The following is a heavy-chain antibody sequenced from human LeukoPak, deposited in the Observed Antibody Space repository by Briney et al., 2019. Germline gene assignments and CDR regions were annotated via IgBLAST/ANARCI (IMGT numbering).Heavy chain of an antibody. CDR2: INPNSGGT. CDR3: ARLTPGDY. Sequence: GASVKVSCKASGYTFTSYDINWVRQATGKGLEWMGWINPNSGGTNYAQKFQGRVTMTRDTSISTAYMELSRLRSDDTAVYYCARLTPGDYWGQGTLVTVSS. J-gene: IGHJ4*02. V-gene: IGHV1-2*02. CDR1: GYTFTSYD.